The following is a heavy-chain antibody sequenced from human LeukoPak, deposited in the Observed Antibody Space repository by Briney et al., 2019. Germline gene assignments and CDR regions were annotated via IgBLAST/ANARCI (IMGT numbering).Heavy chain of an antibody. Sequence: GGSLRLSCAASGFTFRTVWMSWVRQAPGKGLDGVGRIKSKTDGGTIDYAAPVKGRFTISRDDSKDTLFLQMNSQKTEDTAVYYCTTDLSELDDSGYYAKYFHHWGQGTLVSVSS. J-gene: IGHJ1*01. CDR1: GFTFRTVW. CDR3: TTDLSELDDSGYYAKYFHH. D-gene: IGHD3-22*01. V-gene: IGHV3-15*01. CDR2: IKSKTDGGTI.